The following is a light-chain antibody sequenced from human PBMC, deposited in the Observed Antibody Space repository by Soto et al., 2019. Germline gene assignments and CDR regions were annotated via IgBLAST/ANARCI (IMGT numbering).Light chain of an antibody. J-gene: IGKJ5*01. CDR3: PQRSNWPIT. CDR2: DAS. CDR1: QSVSSY. Sequence: EIVLTQSPATLSLSPGERATLSCRASQSVSSYLAWYQQKPGQAPRLLIYDASNRATGIPARFSGSGSGTDFTLTISSLEPEDFAVYYCPQRSNWPITVGQGTRLEIK. V-gene: IGKV3-11*01.